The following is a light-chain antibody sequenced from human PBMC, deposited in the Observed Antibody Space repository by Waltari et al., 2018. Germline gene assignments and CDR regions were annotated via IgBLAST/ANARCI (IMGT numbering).Light chain of an antibody. CDR2: YDS. V-gene: IGLV3-21*04. CDR3: QVWDDVTDSGV. CDR1: NIGSKS. Sequence: YVLTQPPSVSVDPGKTARLTWGGDNIGSKSVHGYQQKPGQAPVLVMFYDSDRPSEIPERFSGSNSGNTATLTISWVEAGDEADYHCQVWDDVTDSGVFGGGTKLTVL. J-gene: IGLJ3*02.